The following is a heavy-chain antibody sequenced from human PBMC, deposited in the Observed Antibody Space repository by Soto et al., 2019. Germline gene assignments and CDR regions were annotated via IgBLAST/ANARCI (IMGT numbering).Heavy chain of an antibody. D-gene: IGHD4-17*01. CDR1: GFTVSSNY. Sequence: EVQLVETGGGLIQPGGSLRLSCAASGFTVSSNYMSWVRQAPGKGLEWVSVIYSGGSTYYADSVKGRFSISRDNSKNTLYRQMNSLRAEDTAVYYCARERGYGDYGPTYYYYGMDVWGQGTTVTVSS. J-gene: IGHJ6*02. V-gene: IGHV3-53*02. CDR3: ARERGYGDYGPTYYYYGMDV. CDR2: IYSGGST.